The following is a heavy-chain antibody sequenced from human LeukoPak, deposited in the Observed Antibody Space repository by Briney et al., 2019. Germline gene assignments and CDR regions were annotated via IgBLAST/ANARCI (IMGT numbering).Heavy chain of an antibody. D-gene: IGHD3-10*01. CDR1: GFTFSNAW. V-gene: IGHV3-15*01. Sequence: GGSLRLSCAASGFTFSNAWMSWVRQAPGKGLEWVGRIKSKTDGGTTDYAATVKGRFTISRDDSKNTLYLQMDSLKTEDTAVYYCTTDLGITMVRGGIILWGQGTLVTVSS. J-gene: IGHJ4*02. CDR2: IKSKTDGGTT. CDR3: TTDLGITMVRGGIIL.